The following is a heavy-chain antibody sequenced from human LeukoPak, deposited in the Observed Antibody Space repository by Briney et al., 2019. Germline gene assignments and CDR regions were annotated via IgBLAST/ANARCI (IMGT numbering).Heavy chain of an antibody. Sequence: SETLSLTCTVSGGSISSSSYYWGWIRQPPGKGLEWIGSIYYSGSTYYNPSFKSRVTISVDTSKNQFSLKLSSVTAADTAVYYCASRGGRALYYYYYYMDVWGKGTTVTVSS. V-gene: IGHV4-39*01. D-gene: IGHD2-15*01. J-gene: IGHJ6*03. CDR3: ASRGGRALYYYYYYMDV. CDR1: GGSISSSSYY. CDR2: IYYSGST.